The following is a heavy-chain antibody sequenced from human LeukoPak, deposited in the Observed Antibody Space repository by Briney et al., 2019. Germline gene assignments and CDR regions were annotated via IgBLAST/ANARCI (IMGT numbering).Heavy chain of an antibody. CDR1: GFTVSSYS. J-gene: IGHJ4*02. D-gene: IGHD2/OR15-2a*01. CDR2: ISSSSSTI. Sequence: GGSLRLSCAASGFTVSSYSMNWVRQAPGKGLEWVSYISSSSSTIYYADSVKGRFTISRDNAKNSLYLQMNSLRAEDTAVYYCAKDSAKKYDDYWGQGTLVTVSS. V-gene: IGHV3-48*01. CDR3: AKDSAKKYDDY.